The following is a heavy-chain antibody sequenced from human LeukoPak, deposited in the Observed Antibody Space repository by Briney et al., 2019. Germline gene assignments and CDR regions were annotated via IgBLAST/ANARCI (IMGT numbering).Heavy chain of an antibody. CDR3: ARSRSGAYFDY. CDR1: GYTFRGFN. J-gene: IGHJ4*02. CDR2: ISSTSRSI. Sequence: GGSLRLSCAASGYTFRGFNTNWVPQAPGKGLECISYISSTSRSIYYTDPVKGRFTNYRDNAKNSLHLQMKSLRAEDTAVYYCARSRSGAYFDYWGQGSLVTVSS. V-gene: IGHV3-48*04. D-gene: IGHD5-12*01.